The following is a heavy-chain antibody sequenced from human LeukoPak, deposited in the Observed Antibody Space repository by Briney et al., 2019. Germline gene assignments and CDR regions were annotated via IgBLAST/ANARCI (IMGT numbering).Heavy chain of an antibody. CDR1: GYTFTSYG. CDR2: ISAYNGNT. CDR3: ARDNPYYDSSGYYFFDY. Sequence: ASVKVSCKASGYTFTSYGISWVRQAPGQGLEWMGWISAYNGNTNYAQKLQGRVTMTTGTSTSTAYMELRSLRSDDTAVYYCARDNPYYDSSGYYFFDYWGQGTLVTVSS. D-gene: IGHD3-22*01. J-gene: IGHJ4*02. V-gene: IGHV1-18*01.